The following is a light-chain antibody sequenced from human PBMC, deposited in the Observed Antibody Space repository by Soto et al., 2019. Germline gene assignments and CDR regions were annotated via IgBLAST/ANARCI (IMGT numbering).Light chain of an antibody. CDR1: QSISRW. J-gene: IGKJ1*01. CDR3: EQHSSYYPRT. Sequence: DIQMTQSPSTLSASVGDRVTITCRASQSISRWLAWYQQKPGKAPKLLIYEASSLETGVPTRFSGSGSGTEFTLTIGSLQPDDFATYYCEQHSSYYPRTFGQGTKVEIK. V-gene: IGKV1-5*03. CDR2: EAS.